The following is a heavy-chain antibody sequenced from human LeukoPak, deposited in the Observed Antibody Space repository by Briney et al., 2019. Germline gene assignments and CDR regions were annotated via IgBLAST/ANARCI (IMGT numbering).Heavy chain of an antibody. V-gene: IGHV4-59*01. D-gene: IGHD6-13*01. CDR1: GGSISSYY. CDR2: ISYSGST. J-gene: IGHJ2*01. CDR3: ARVSSSWYQDWYFDL. Sequence: SGTLSLTCSVSGGSISSYYWSWIRQPPGKGLEWIGYISYSGSTNYNPSLKSRVTISVDTSNNQFSLKLSSVTAADTAVYYCARVSSSWYQDWYFDLWGRGTLVTVSS.